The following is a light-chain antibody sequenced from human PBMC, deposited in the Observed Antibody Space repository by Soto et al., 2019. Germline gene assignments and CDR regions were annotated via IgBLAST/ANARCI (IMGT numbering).Light chain of an antibody. Sequence: DIQMTQSPSTLSASVGDRVTITCRASQSISSWLAWYQQKPGRAPKLLIYAASSLQSGVPSRLSGSGSGTDFTLTISSLQPEDFATYYCQQSYSTPITFGQGTRLEIK. V-gene: IGKV1-39*01. J-gene: IGKJ5*01. CDR1: QSISSW. CDR2: AAS. CDR3: QQSYSTPIT.